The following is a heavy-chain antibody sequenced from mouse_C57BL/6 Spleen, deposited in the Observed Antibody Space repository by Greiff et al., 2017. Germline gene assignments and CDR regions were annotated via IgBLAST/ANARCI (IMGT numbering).Heavy chain of an antibody. D-gene: IGHD1-1*01. CDR1: GFTFSSYA. Sequence: EVMLVESGGGLVKPGGSLKLSCAASGFTFSSYAMSWVRQTPEKRLEWVATISDGGSYTYYPDNVKGRFTISRDNAKNNLYLQMSHLKSEDTAMYYCARGGLLLSRAIDYWGQGTSVTVSS. V-gene: IGHV5-4*03. J-gene: IGHJ4*01. CDR2: ISDGGSYT. CDR3: ARGGLLLSRAIDY.